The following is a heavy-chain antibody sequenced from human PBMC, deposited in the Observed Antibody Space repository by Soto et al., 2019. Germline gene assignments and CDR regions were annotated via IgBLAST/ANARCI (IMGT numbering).Heavy chain of an antibody. J-gene: IGHJ6*02. CDR1: GGSISSGGYY. CDR3: ARLNDYLNYYYYGMDV. Sequence: PSETLSLTCTVSGGSISSGGYYWSWIRQHPGKGLEWIGYIYYSGSTYYNPSLKSRVTISVDTSKNQFSLKLSSVTAADTAVYYCARLNDYLNYYYYGMDVWGQGTTVTVSS. D-gene: IGHD4-17*01. CDR2: IYYSGST. V-gene: IGHV4-31*03.